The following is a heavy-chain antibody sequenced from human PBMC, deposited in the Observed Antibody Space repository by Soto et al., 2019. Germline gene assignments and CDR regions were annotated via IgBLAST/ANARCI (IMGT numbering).Heavy chain of an antibody. D-gene: IGHD2-15*01. J-gene: IGHJ6*02. Sequence: QVQLVQSGAEVKKPGASVKVSCKASGYTFTGYYMHWVRQAPGQGLEWMGWINHNSGGTNYAQKFQGRVTMTRDTSISTAYMELSRLRSDDTAVYYCARTCSGGSCYSPYGMDVWGQGTTVTVSS. CDR1: GYTFTGYY. CDR3: ARTCSGGSCYSPYGMDV. V-gene: IGHV1-2*02. CDR2: INHNSGGT.